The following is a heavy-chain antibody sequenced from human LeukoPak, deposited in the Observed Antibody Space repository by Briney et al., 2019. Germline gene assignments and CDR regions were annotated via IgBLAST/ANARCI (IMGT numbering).Heavy chain of an antibody. CDR1: GGSFSGYY. V-gene: IGHV4-34*01. Sequence: SSETLSLTCAVYGGSFSGYYWSWIRQPPGKGLEWIGEINHSGSTNYNPSLKSRVTISVDTSKNQFSLKLSSVTAADTAVYYCARFVVLMVYAIARGGNFDYWGQGTLVTVSS. D-gene: IGHD2-8*01. CDR3: ARFVVLMVYAIARGGNFDY. J-gene: IGHJ4*02. CDR2: INHSGST.